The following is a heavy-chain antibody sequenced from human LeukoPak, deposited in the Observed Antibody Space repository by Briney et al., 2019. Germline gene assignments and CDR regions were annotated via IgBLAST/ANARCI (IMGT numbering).Heavy chain of an antibody. CDR2: IIPMFAIA. J-gene: IGHJ4*02. V-gene: IGHV1-69*01. D-gene: IGHD6-19*01. Sequence: ASVKVSCKASGGTFSRSAISRVRQAPGQGLEWMGGIIPMFAIANFAQKFQGRVTIKAYESTSTAYMELSSLRSEDTAVYYCARDRPYTGGWRGFDYWGQGTLVSVSS. CDR1: GGTFSRSA. CDR3: ARDRPYTGGWRGFDY.